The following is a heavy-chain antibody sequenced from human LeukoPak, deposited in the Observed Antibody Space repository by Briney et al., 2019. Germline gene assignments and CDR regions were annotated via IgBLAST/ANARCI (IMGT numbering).Heavy chain of an antibody. Sequence: PSETLSLTYTVSGGSISTYYWSCIRQPPGKGLEWIGYIYYSGSANYNPSLKSRVTISVDTSKNQFSLKLRSVTAADTAVYYCARSYGSGNYCDYWGQRTLVTVSS. CDR1: GGSISTYY. CDR2: IYYSGSA. V-gene: IGHV4-59*01. D-gene: IGHD3-10*01. CDR3: ARSYGSGNYCDY. J-gene: IGHJ4*02.